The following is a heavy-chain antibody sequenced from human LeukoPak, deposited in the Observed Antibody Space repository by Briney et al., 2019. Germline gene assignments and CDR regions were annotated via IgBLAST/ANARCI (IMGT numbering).Heavy chain of an antibody. CDR2: ISGSGGST. CDR1: GFTFSSYA. Sequence: PGGSLRLSCAASGFTFSSYAMSWVRQAPGKGLGWVSAISGSGGSTYYADSVKGRFTISRDNSKNTLYLQMNSLRAEDTAVYYCAKDPPVYYGSSGTRDYWGQGTLVTVSS. V-gene: IGHV3-23*01. CDR3: AKDPPVYYGSSGTRDY. J-gene: IGHJ4*02. D-gene: IGHD3-22*01.